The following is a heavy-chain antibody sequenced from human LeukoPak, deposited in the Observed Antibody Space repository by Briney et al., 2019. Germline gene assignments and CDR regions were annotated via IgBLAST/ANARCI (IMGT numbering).Heavy chain of an antibody. D-gene: IGHD6-13*01. CDR3: ARDTRLPKQQLYP. Sequence: PSETLSLTCTVSGGSISSSDYYWGWIRQPPGKGLEWIASIYYSGTTHYNPSHQSRVTMSVDTSKNQFSLKLSSVTAADTAVYYCARDTRLPKQQLYPWGQGTLVTVSS. CDR2: IYYSGTT. J-gene: IGHJ5*02. CDR1: GGSISSSDYY. V-gene: IGHV4-39*02.